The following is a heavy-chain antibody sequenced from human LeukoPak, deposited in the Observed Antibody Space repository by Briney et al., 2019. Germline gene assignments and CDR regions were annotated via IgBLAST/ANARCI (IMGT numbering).Heavy chain of an antibody. CDR3: ARDRPDCSGGSCYPYAFDI. V-gene: IGHV4-59*01. D-gene: IGHD2-15*01. CDR1: GGSISPYY. Sequence: SETLSLTCTVSGGSISPYYWSWIRQPPGKGLEWIAFVYYTGTTNYNPSLKSRVTISVDTSKNQFSLKLSSVTAADTAVYYCARDRPDCSGGSCYPYAFDIWGQGTMVTVSS. J-gene: IGHJ3*02. CDR2: VYYTGTT.